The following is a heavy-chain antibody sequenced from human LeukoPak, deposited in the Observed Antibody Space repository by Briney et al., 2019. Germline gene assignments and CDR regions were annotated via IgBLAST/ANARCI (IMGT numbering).Heavy chain of an antibody. V-gene: IGHV3-30*02. D-gene: IGHD1-26*01. CDR3: AKDRSGSYSDAFDI. J-gene: IGHJ3*02. CDR1: GFTFSSYG. CDR2: IRYDGNNK. Sequence: GGSLRLSCAASGFTFSSYGMHWVRQAPGKGLEWVAFIRYDGNNKYYADSVKGRFTISRDNSKNTLYLQMNSLRAEDTAVYYCAKDRSGSYSDAFDIWGQGTMVTVSS.